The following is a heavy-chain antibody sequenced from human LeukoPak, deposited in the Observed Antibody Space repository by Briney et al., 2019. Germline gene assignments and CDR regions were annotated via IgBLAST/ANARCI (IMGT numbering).Heavy chain of an antibody. Sequence: PSETLSLTCTVSGGSISGHYWTWIRQPPGKGLEWIGQIHDGGRPDYNPSLKSRVTISVDTSKNQLSLKMTSVTGADPAVYYWGRFWVDYDMDVWGQGTTVTVSS. V-gene: IGHV4-59*11. CDR2: IHDGGRP. CDR1: GGSISGHY. D-gene: IGHD3-16*01. J-gene: IGHJ6*02. CDR3: GRFWVDYDMDV.